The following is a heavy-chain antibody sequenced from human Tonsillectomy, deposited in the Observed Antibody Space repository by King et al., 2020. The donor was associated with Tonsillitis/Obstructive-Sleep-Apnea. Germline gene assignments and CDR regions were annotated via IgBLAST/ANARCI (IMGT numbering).Heavy chain of an antibody. J-gene: IGHJ4*02. V-gene: IGHV3-9*01. CDR2: ISWNSGSI. Sequence: VQLVESGGGLVQPGRSLRLSCAASGFTFDDYAMHWVRQAPGKGLEWVSGISWNSGSIGYAGSVKGRLTISRDNAKNSLYLQMNSVRAEDTALYYCAKDRSPYYYDGSGYYSGLDFWGQGTLVTVSS. CDR1: GFTFDDYA. D-gene: IGHD3-22*01. CDR3: AKDRSPYYYDGSGYYSGLDF.